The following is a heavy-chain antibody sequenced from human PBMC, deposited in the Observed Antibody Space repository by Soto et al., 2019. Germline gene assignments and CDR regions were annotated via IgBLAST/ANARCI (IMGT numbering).Heavy chain of an antibody. Sequence: GGSLRLSCAASGFTFSSYWMHWVRQAPGKGLVWVSRINSDGSSTSYADSVKGRFTISRDNAKNTLYLQMNSLRAEDTAVYYCARVRVAEYYYYYYGMDVWGQGTTVTVSS. V-gene: IGHV3-74*01. J-gene: IGHJ6*02. D-gene: IGHD6-19*01. CDR1: GFTFSSYW. CDR2: INSDGSST. CDR3: ARVRVAEYYYYYYGMDV.